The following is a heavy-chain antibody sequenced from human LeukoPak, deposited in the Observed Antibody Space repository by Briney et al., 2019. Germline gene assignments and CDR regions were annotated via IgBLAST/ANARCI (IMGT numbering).Heavy chain of an antibody. CDR3: ARGGRYYDSSGPFDY. V-gene: IGHV1-2*02. J-gene: IGHJ4*02. Sequence: ASVKVSCKASGYTFTSYGISWVRQAPGQGLEWMGWINPNSGGTNYAQKFQGRVTMTRDTSISTAYMELSRLRSDDTAVYYCARGGRYYDSSGPFDYWGQGTLVTVSS. CDR1: GYTFTSYG. CDR2: INPNSGGT. D-gene: IGHD3-22*01.